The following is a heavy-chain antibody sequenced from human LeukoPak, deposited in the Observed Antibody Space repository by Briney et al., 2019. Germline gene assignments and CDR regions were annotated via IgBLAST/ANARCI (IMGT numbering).Heavy chain of an antibody. CDR1: SGSFSGYY. CDR2: INHSGST. CDR3: ARRVLLWFGEFPYFDY. Sequence: SETLSLTCAVYSGSFSGYYWSWIRQPPGKGLEWIGEINHSGSTNYNPSLKSRVTISVDTSKNQFSLKLSSVTAADTAVYYCARRVLLWFGEFPYFDYWGQGTLVTVSS. D-gene: IGHD3-10*01. V-gene: IGHV4-34*01. J-gene: IGHJ4*02.